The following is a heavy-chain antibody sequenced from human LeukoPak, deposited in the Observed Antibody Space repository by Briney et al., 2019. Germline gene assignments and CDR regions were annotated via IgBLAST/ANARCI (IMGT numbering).Heavy chain of an antibody. D-gene: IGHD3-22*01. CDR1: GVSISTYY. V-gene: IGHV4-4*07. Sequence: SETLSLTCSVSGVSISTYYLSWIRQPAGKGLEWIGRVHTSGNTDYNPSLKSRVTISVDTSKNQFSLKLNSVTAADTAVYYCARHYYDSSGYDAFDIWGQGTMVTVSS. CDR2: VHTSGNT. J-gene: IGHJ3*02. CDR3: ARHYYDSSGYDAFDI.